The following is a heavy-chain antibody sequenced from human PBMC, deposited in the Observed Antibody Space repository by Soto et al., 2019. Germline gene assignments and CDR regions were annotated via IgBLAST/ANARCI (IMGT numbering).Heavy chain of an antibody. CDR1: GGSFSGYY. CDR3: ARWGSGWYYFDY. D-gene: IGHD6-19*01. CDR2: INHSGST. J-gene: IGHJ4*02. Sequence: QVQLQQWGAGLLKPSETLSLTCAVYGGSFSGYYWSWIRQPPGKGLEWIGEINHSGSTNYNPSLKSRVTISVDTSKNQFSLKLSSVTAADTAVYYCARWGSGWYYFDYWGQGTLVTVS. V-gene: IGHV4-34*01.